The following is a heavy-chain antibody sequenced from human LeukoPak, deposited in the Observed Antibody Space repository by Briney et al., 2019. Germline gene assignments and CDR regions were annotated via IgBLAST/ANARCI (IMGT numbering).Heavy chain of an antibody. CDR1: GFTFSSYW. CDR3: ASDPFEH. Sequence: GGSLRLSCAASGFTFSSYWMSSVRQAPGKGLEWVATMTRGGSEKFYVDSVKGRFTISGDNAKNSLYLQMNSLRAEDTAVYYCASDPFEHWGQGTLVTVSS. J-gene: IGHJ5*02. V-gene: IGHV3-7*01. CDR2: MTRGGSEK.